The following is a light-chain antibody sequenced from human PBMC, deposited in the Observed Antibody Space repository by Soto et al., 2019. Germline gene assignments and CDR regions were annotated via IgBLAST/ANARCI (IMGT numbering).Light chain of an antibody. CDR2: DVS. CDR1: SSDVGGYNY. V-gene: IGLV2-14*01. J-gene: IGLJ1*01. Sequence: QSALTQPASVSGSPGQSMTISCTGTSSDVGGYNYVSWYQQHPGKAPKLMIYDVSNRPSGVSNRFSGSKSGNTASLTISGLQAEDEADYYCSSYTSSSTHYVFGTGTQLTVL. CDR3: SSYTSSSTHYV.